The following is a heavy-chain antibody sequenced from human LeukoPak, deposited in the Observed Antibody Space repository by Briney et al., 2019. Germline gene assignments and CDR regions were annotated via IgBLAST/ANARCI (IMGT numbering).Heavy chain of an antibody. V-gene: IGHV5-51*01. CDR2: IYPGDSDT. D-gene: IGHD1-26*01. J-gene: IGHJ5*02. CDR1: GYSFTSYW. CDR3: ARRSSGSYSSSWFDP. Sequence: GESLKISCKASGYSFTSYWIGWVRQMPGKGLEWMGVIYPGDSDTRYSPSFQGQVTISADKSISTAYLQWSSLKASDTAMYYCARRSSGSYSSSWFDPWGQGTLVTVSS.